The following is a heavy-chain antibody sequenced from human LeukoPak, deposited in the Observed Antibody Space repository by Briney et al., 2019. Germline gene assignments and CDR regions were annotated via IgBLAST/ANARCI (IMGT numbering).Heavy chain of an antibody. V-gene: IGHV4-4*07. Sequence: SETLSLTCTVSGGSISSYYWSWIRQPAGKGLEWIGRIYTSGSTNYNPSLKSRVTMSVDTSKNQFSLKLSSVTAADTAVYYCASGLLDYYDSSGYSDWGQGTLVTVSS. CDR1: GGSISSYY. CDR2: IYTSGST. D-gene: IGHD3-22*01. J-gene: IGHJ4*02. CDR3: ASGLLDYYDSSGYSD.